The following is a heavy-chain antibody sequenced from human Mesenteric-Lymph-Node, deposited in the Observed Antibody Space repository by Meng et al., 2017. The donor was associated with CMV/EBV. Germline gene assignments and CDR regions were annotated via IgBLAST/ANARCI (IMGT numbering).Heavy chain of an antibody. Sequence: GESLKISCAASGFTVSSNYMSWVRQAPGKGLEWVSVIYSGGSTFYADSVKGRFTISRDISKNTLYLQMNSLRAEDTAVYYCARGLGTPPGYYYYYGMDVWGQGTTVTVSS. D-gene: IGHD1-1*01. J-gene: IGHJ6*02. V-gene: IGHV3-53*01. CDR1: GFTVSSNY. CDR3: ARGLGTPPGYYYYYGMDV. CDR2: IYSGGST.